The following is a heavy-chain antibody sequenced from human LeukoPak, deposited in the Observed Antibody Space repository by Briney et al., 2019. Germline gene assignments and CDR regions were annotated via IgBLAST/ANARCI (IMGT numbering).Heavy chain of an antibody. Sequence: SETLSLTCTVSGGSISSGSYYWSWIRQSAGKGLEWIGRIYTSGSTNYNPSLKSRVTISVDTSKNQFSLKLSSVTAADTAVYYCAREPSMFRYYGMDVWGQGTTVTVSS. J-gene: IGHJ6*02. CDR3: AREPSMFRYYGMDV. CDR1: GGSISSGSYY. V-gene: IGHV4-61*02. D-gene: IGHD3-10*02. CDR2: IYTSGST.